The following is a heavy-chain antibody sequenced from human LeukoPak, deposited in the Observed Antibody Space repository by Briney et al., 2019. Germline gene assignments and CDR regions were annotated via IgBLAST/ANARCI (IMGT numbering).Heavy chain of an antibody. D-gene: IGHD6-13*01. Sequence: PGRSLRLSCAASGFTFSSYGMHWVRQAPGKGLEWVAVISYDGSNKYYADSVKGRFTISRDNSKNTLYLQMNSLRAEDTAVYYRAKGLEAIAAAGIDYWGQGTLVTVSS. V-gene: IGHV3-30*18. CDR3: AKGLEAIAAAGIDY. CDR2: ISYDGSNK. J-gene: IGHJ4*02. CDR1: GFTFSSYG.